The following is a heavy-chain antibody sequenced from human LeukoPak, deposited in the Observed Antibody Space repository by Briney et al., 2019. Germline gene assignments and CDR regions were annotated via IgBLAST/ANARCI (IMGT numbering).Heavy chain of an antibody. CDR1: TGSINSTSYF. V-gene: IGHV4-39*01. Sequence: PSETLSLTCTVSTGSINSTSYFWGWIRQPPGKGLEWIGNIYYGGSTYYNPSLKSRVSISVDTSKNQFSLELSSVTAADTAVYYCARHSSGGRSSGWDFDYWGQGTLVTVSS. CDR3: ARHSSGGRSSGWDFDY. J-gene: IGHJ4*02. D-gene: IGHD6-19*01. CDR2: IYYGGST.